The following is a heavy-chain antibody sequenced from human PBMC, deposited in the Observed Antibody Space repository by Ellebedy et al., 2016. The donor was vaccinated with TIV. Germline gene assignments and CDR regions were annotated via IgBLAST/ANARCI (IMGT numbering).Heavy chain of an antibody. CDR3: ARRGSVAGNPIFDY. D-gene: IGHD6-19*01. CDR2: IYYRGNT. J-gene: IGHJ4*02. V-gene: IGHV4-39*01. Sequence: SETLSLTXTVSGGSISTTGHYWGWIRQPPGKGLEWIGSIYYRGNTYHKPSLQSRVTFSVDTSKNQFPLKLTSVTAADSAVYYCARRGSVAGNPIFDYWGQGTLVTVSS. CDR1: GGSISTTGHY.